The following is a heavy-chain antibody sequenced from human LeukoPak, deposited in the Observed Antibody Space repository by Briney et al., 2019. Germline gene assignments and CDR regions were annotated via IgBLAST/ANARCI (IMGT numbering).Heavy chain of an antibody. CDR3: ARGITVLFDY. Sequence: RASETLSLTCTFSVGSISSSRYDWGWIRQPPGKGLEWIGSIYYSGSTYYNPSLKSRVTISVDTSKNQFSLKLSSVTAADTAVYYCARGITVLFDYWGQGTLVTVSS. D-gene: IGHD1-14*01. CDR2: IYYSGST. J-gene: IGHJ4*02. CDR1: VGSISSSRYD. V-gene: IGHV4-39*01.